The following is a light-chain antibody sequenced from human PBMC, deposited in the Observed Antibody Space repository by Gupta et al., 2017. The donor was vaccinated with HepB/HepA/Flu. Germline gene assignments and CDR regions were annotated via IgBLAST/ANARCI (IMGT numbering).Light chain of an antibody. J-gene: IGKJ5*01. CDR2: GAS. V-gene: IGKV3-20*01. Sequence: EIVLTQSPGTLSLSPGERATLSCRASQSVSSSYLAWYQQKPGQAPRLLIYGASSRATGIPDRFSGSGSGSAFTLTIRRLEPEDFAVYYCQHDCSSPFTFGQGTQLEIK. CDR3: QHDCSSPFT. CDR1: QSVSSSY.